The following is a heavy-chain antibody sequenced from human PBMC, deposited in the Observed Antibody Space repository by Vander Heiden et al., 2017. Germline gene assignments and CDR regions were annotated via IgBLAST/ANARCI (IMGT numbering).Heavy chain of an antibody. D-gene: IGHD2-15*01. CDR1: GFPFEHYG. CDR2: INWNGGST. V-gene: IGHV3-20*04. CDR3: ARVGYCSGGSCSDAFDI. Sequence: EVQLVESGGGVVRPGGSLRLSCAASGFPFEHYGMSWGRQDQGKGLEWVSGINWNGGSTGYADSVKGRFTISRDNAKNSLYLQMNSLRAEDTALYYCARVGYCSGGSCSDAFDIWGQGTMVTVSS. J-gene: IGHJ3*02.